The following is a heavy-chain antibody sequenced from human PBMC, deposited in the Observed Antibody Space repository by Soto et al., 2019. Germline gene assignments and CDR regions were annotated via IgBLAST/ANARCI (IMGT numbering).Heavy chain of an antibody. V-gene: IGHV3-30-3*01. D-gene: IGHD2-8*01. CDR3: ARRGVEAHNTGPGQDYFDY. Sequence: GGSLRLSCAGSGFIFREYAIHWVRQAPGKGLEWVALTSFDGSTIYYTNSVKGRFTISRDNSRNTVYLQMNSLRVEDTAVYLCARRGVEAHNTGPGQDYFDYWGQGTLVTVSS. CDR2: TSFDGSTI. CDR1: GFIFREYA. J-gene: IGHJ4*02.